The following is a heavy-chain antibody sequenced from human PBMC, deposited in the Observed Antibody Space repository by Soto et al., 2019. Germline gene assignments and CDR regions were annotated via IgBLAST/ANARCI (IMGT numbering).Heavy chain of an antibody. D-gene: IGHD6-25*01. J-gene: IGHJ4*02. CDR2: INSDGSST. V-gene: IGHV3-74*01. Sequence: PGGSLRLSCAASGFTFSSYWMHWVRQAPGKGLVWVSRINSDGSSTSYADSVKGRFTISRDNAKNTLYLQMNSLRAEDTAVYYCASLSANREHWPWGQGTLVTVSS. CDR1: GFTFSSYW. CDR3: ASLSANREHWP.